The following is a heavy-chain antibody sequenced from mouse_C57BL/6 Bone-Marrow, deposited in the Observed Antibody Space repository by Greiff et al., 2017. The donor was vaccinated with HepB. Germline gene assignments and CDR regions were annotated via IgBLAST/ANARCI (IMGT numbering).Heavy chain of an antibody. CDR1: GFTFSDYY. J-gene: IGHJ2*01. CDR2: ISNGGGST. CDR3: ARFRTGYFDY. Sequence: EVQGVESGGGLVQPGGSLKLSCAASGFTFSDYYMYWVRQTPEKRLEWVAYISNGGGSTYYPDTVKGRFTISRDNAKNTLYLQMSRLKSEDTAMYYCARFRTGYFDYWGQGTTLTVSS. D-gene: IGHD4-1*01. V-gene: IGHV5-12*01.